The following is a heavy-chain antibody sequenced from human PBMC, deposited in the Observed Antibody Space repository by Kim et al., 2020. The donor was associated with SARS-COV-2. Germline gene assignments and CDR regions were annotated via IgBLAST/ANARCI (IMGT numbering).Heavy chain of an antibody. V-gene: IGHV3-23*01. Sequence: GGSLRLSCAASGFTFSSYAMSWVRQAPGKGLEWVLAISGSGGSTYYADSVKGRFTISRDNSKNTLYLQMNSLRAEDTAVYYCAKVLGGSYSRDYYFDYWGQGTLVTVSS. J-gene: IGHJ4*02. CDR1: GFTFSSYA. CDR3: AKVLGGSYSRDYYFDY. CDR2: ISGSGGST. D-gene: IGHD3-10*01.